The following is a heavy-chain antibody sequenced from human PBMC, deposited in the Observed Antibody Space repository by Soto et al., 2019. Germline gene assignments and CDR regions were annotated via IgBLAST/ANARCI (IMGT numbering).Heavy chain of an antibody. J-gene: IGHJ6*02. Sequence: QVQLVQSGAEVKKPGASVKVSCKASGYTFTGYYMHWVRQAPGQGLEWMGWINPNSGGTNYAQKVQGRVTMTRDTSIRTAYMELSRLRSDDTAVYYCARDENYGSGSYTYYYYYGMDVWGQGTTVTVAS. D-gene: IGHD3-10*01. V-gene: IGHV1-2*02. CDR2: INPNSGGT. CDR1: GYTFTGYY. CDR3: ARDENYGSGSYTYYYYYGMDV.